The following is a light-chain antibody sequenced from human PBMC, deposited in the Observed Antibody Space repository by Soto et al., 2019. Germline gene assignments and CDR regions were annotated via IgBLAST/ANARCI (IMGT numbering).Light chain of an antibody. V-gene: IGKV3D-15*01. CDR3: QQFSSYPLT. CDR2: GAS. J-gene: IGKJ4*01. CDR1: QSVSSK. Sequence: EIGISQSPSTLSVSPGEGATLSCRASQSVSSKLAWYQQKPGQAPRLLIYGASTRATGIPDRFSGSASGTDFTLTISRLEPEDFAVYYCQQFSSYPLTFGGGTKVDI.